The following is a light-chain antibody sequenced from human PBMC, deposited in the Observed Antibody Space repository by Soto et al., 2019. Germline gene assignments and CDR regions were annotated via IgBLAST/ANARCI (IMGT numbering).Light chain of an antibody. V-gene: IGKV1-5*03. CDR3: HQYHIYPVT. J-gene: IGKJ4*01. Sequence: DIQMTQSPSTLSASVGDRVTITCRASQSVSTWLAWYQQKPGKAPKLLIHKASTLENGVPSSLSGSGSGTDFTLTISSLQPDDFSTYYCHQYHIYPVTFGGGTKVEIK. CDR2: KAS. CDR1: QSVSTW.